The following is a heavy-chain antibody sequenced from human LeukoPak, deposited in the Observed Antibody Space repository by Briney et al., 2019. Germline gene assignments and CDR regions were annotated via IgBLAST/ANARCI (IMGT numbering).Heavy chain of an antibody. Sequence: SETLSLTRTVSGGSISSDYWSWIRQPPGKGLEWIGYINYSGNTNSNPSLKSRVTISVDTSKNQISLKLSSVTAADTAVYYCARHRPGERRFDPWGQGTLVTVSS. V-gene: IGHV4-59*08. D-gene: IGHD3-16*01. CDR2: INYSGNT. CDR1: GGSISSDY. CDR3: ARHRPGERRFDP. J-gene: IGHJ5*02.